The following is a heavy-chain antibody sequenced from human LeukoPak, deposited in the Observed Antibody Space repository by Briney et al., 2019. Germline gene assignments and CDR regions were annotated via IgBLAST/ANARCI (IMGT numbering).Heavy chain of an antibody. V-gene: IGHV3-66*02. Sequence: PGVSLRLSCAASGFTVSAYAMAWVRQAPGKGLEWVSTIYDDNTYYADSVKGRFAISTDNSKNTLYLQMNSVRAEDTAVYYCARDGGRWFPSDYWGQGTLVTVSS. D-gene: IGHD4-23*01. CDR1: GFTVSAYA. J-gene: IGHJ4*02. CDR2: IYDDNT. CDR3: ARDGGRWFPSDY.